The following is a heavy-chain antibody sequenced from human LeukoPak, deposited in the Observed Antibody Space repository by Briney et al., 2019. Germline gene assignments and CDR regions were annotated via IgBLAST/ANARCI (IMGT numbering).Heavy chain of an antibody. D-gene: IGHD4-17*01. CDR2: ISYDGNNK. CDR3: ARGTSYGDLDY. CDR1: GFTFSSYA. Sequence: PGASLRLSCAASGFTFSSYAMHWVRQAPGKGLEWVAVISYDGNNKYYADSVKGRFTISRDNSKNTLYLQMNSLRAEDTAVYYCARGTSYGDLDYRGQGTLVTVSS. J-gene: IGHJ4*02. V-gene: IGHV3-30-3*01.